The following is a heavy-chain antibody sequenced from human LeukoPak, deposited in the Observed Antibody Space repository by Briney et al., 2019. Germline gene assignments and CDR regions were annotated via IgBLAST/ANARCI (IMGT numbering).Heavy chain of an antibody. CDR1: GFTFSSYA. D-gene: IGHD1-26*01. CDR2: ISGSGGST. Sequence: PGGSLRLSCAASGFTFSSYAMNWVRQAPGKGLEWVSAISGSGGSTYYADSVKGRFTISRDNSKNTLYLRMNSLRAEDTAVYYCAKVLTPRSQYYFDYWGQGTLVTVSS. V-gene: IGHV3-23*01. CDR3: AKVLTPRSQYYFDY. J-gene: IGHJ4*02.